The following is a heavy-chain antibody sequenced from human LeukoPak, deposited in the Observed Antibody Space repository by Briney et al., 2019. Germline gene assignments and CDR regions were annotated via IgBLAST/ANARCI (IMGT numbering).Heavy chain of an antibody. V-gene: IGHV3-74*01. J-gene: IGHJ4*02. CDR2: VNNDGSST. Sequence: GGSLRLSCAASGFTLSSYWMHWVRQAPGKGLVGVSRVNNDGSSTTYADSVKGRFTISRDNAKNTLYLQMNSLRVEDTALYYCARGLMGSDDYWGQGTLVTVSS. CDR1: GFTLSSYW. CDR3: ARGLMGSDDY. D-gene: IGHD2-8*01.